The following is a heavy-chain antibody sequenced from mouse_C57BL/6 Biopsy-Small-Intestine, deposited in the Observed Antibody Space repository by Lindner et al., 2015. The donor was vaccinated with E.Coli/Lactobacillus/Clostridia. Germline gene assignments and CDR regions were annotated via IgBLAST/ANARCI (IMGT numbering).Heavy chain of an antibody. D-gene: IGHD2-2*01. V-gene: IGHV9-3*02. J-gene: IGHJ3*01. CDR2: IDPKTGNP. Sequence: VKVSCKASGNKFETYAMNWVRQAPGQGLEWMGWIDPKTGNPTYGQRFTGRFVFSLDTSVTTAYLQISSLKAEDTAVYYCANRYGSGSYYDAFDIWGQGTMVTVSS. CDR3: ANRYGSGSYYDAFDI. CDR1: GNKFETYA.